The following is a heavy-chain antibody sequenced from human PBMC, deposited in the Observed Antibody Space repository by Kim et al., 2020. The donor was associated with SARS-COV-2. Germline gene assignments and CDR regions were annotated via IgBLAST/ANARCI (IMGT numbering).Heavy chain of an antibody. D-gene: IGHD3-22*01. CDR1: GFTFGSYS. Sequence: GGSLRLSCAASGFTFGSYSMNWVRQAPGKGLEWVSSISSSSSYIYYADSVKGRFTISRDNAKNSLYLQMNSLRAEDTAVYYCVDGYYYDSSDPDEAYFQHWGQGTLVTVSS. J-gene: IGHJ1*01. V-gene: IGHV3-21*01. CDR2: ISSSSSYI. CDR3: VDGYYYDSSDPDEAYFQH.